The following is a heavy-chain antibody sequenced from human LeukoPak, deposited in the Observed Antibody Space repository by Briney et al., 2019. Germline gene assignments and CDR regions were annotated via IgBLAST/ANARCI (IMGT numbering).Heavy chain of an antibody. CDR1: GYSISSGYY. J-gene: IGHJ4*02. CDR2: IYHSGST. Sequence: SETLSLTCTVSGYSISSGYYWGWIRQPPGKGLEWIGSIYHSGSTYYNPSLQSRVTISVDTSKNQFSLKLSSVTAADTAVYYCARIVGATGSYYFDYWGQGTLVTVSS. D-gene: IGHD1-26*01. CDR3: ARIVGATGSYYFDY. V-gene: IGHV4-38-2*02.